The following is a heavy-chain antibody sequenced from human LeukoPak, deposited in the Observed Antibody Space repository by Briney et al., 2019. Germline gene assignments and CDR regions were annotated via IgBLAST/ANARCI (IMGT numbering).Heavy chain of an antibody. CDR1: GFTFSSCA. Sequence: GGSLRLSCAASGFTFSSCAMSWVRQAPGKGLEWVSAISGSGGSTYYADSVKGRLTISRDNSKNTLYLQMNSLRAEDTAVYYCAKDPTDFDSSGQTYFDYWGQGTLVTVSS. CDR3: AKDPTDFDSSGQTYFDY. CDR2: ISGSGGST. D-gene: IGHD3-22*01. J-gene: IGHJ4*02. V-gene: IGHV3-23*01.